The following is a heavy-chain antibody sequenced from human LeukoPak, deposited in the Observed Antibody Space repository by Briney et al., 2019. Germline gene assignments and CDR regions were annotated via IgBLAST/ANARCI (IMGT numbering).Heavy chain of an antibody. J-gene: IGHJ4*02. D-gene: IGHD6-13*01. Sequence: GLEWXGIIYPGDSDTRYSPSFQGQVTISADKSISTAYLQWSSLKASDTAMYYCARQEIAAAYSDYWGQGTLVTVSS. CDR2: IYPGDSDT. V-gene: IGHV5-51*01. CDR3: ARQEIAAAYSDY.